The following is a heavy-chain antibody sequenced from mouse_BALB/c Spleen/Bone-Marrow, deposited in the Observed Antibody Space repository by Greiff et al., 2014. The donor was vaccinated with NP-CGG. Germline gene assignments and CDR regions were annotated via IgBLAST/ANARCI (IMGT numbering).Heavy chain of an antibody. D-gene: IGHD1-1*01. CDR1: GYTFTSYW. CDR2: INPSTDYT. J-gene: IGHJ3*01. Sequence: VQLQQSGAELAKPGASLKMSCKASGYTFTSYWMHWVKQRPGRGLEWIGYINPSTDYTEYNQKFKDKATLTADKSSSTAFMQLSSLTSEDSAFYYCARRAYGGSYGFACWGQGTLVTVSA. V-gene: IGHV1-7*01. CDR3: ARRAYGGSYGFAC.